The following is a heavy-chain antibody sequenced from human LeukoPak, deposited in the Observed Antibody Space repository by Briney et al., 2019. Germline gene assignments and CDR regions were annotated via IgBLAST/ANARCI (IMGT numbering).Heavy chain of an antibody. Sequence: PSETLSLTCAVYGDSFVDYYLTWIRQSPGRGLEWIGQVYHTGSTNSNPSLSSRVTMSADTSKNQFSLRLTSVTAADTAIYYCARGGRSCTTSVCRMNSYAHRLPELESRSGHTFIYNYMDVWAKGTTVFVSS. CDR1: GDSFVDYY. CDR3: ARGGRSCTTSVCRMNSYAHRLPELESRSGHTFIYNYMDV. CDR2: VYHTGST. J-gene: IGHJ6*03. D-gene: IGHD2-8*01. V-gene: IGHV4-34*01.